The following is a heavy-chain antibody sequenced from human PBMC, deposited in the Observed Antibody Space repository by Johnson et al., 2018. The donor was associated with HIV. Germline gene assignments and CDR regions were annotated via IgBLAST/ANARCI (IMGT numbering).Heavy chain of an antibody. Sequence: VQLVESGGGVIQPGGSLRLSCAASGFTFSNYGMHWVRQVPGKWLEWVAFISYDGINKHYADSVKGRFTISRDNSKNTLYLQMNSLRGDDTAVYYCARDQLELRDDAFDIWGHGTMVTVSS. CDR1: GFTFSNYG. CDR2: ISYDGINK. CDR3: ARDQLELRDDAFDI. D-gene: IGHD1-7*01. V-gene: IGHV3-30*19. J-gene: IGHJ3*02.